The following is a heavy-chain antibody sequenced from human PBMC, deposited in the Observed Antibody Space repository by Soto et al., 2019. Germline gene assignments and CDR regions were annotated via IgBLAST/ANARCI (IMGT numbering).Heavy chain of an antibody. CDR3: AHPPRGWNDS. Sequence: QITLKESGPTLVKPTQTLTLTCTFSGFSLSTSGVGVGWIRQPPGKALEWLALIYWNDDKRYSPSLKSRLTTTKDPSKNRVALTTTNMDPVDTATYYCAHPPRGWNDSGGQGPLVTVSS. CDR2: IYWNDDK. J-gene: IGHJ5*01. CDR1: GFSLSTSGVG. V-gene: IGHV2-5*01. D-gene: IGHD1-1*01.